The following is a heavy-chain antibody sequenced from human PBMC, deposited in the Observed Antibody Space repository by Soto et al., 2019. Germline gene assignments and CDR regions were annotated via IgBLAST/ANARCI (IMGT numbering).Heavy chain of an antibody. CDR1: GYTFTGYY. V-gene: IGHV1-2*04. J-gene: IGHJ6*02. CDR3: ARSSRIAAAGTLYYYYGMDV. D-gene: IGHD6-13*01. CDR2: INPNSGGT. Sequence: QVQLVQSGAEVKKPGASVKVSCKASGYTFTGYYMHWVRQAPGQGLEWMGWINPNSGGTNYAQKFQGWVTMTRDTSISTAYMELSRLRSDDTAVYYCARSSRIAAAGTLYYYYGMDVWGQGTTVTVSS.